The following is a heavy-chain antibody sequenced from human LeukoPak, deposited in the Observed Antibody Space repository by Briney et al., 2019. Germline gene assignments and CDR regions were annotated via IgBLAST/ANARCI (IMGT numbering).Heavy chain of an antibody. CDR1: GFTFSSYG. V-gene: IGHV3-30*02. Sequence: PGGSLRLSCAASGFTFSSYGMHWVRQAPGKGLEGVAFIRYDGSNKYYADSVKGRFTISRDNSKNTLYLQMNSLRAEDTAVYYCAKGFTVVTPLSFDYWGQGTLVTVSS. D-gene: IGHD4-23*01. CDR2: IRYDGSNK. CDR3: AKGFTVVTPLSFDY. J-gene: IGHJ4*02.